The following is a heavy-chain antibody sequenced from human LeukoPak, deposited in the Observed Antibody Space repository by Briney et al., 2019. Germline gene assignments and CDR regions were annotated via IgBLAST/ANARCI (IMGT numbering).Heavy chain of an antibody. J-gene: IGHJ5*02. V-gene: IGHV4-4*07. CDR2: IYTSEIT. Sequence: PSETLSLTCTVSGVTFSGGSIGGYCWSWIRQPAGKGLGWIGRIYTSEITTYNPALKSRVTMSIDTSKLQIYLKVNSVTAAATDMYYSVKDRGAVAGDNWFDPWGQGTLVTVSS. CDR3: VKDRGAVAGDNWFDP. CDR1: GGSIGGYC. D-gene: IGHD6-19*01.